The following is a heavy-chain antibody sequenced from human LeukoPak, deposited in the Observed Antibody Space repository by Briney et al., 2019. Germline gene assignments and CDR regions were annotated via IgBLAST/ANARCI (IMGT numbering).Heavy chain of an antibody. Sequence: PGGSLRLSCIASGFTFSNAWMSWVRQVPGEGLEWLGCIKSNAAGGKTDYAAPVKGRVTVSRDDSPTTLYLQLNNLKIEETAVHYGTPDQATISRPRARRFSYYYMDVWGKGASVTVSS. J-gene: IGHJ6*03. V-gene: IGHV3-15*01. CDR3: TPDQATISRPRARRFSYYYMDV. CDR1: GFTFSNAW. CDR2: IKSNAAGGKT. D-gene: IGHD5-24*01.